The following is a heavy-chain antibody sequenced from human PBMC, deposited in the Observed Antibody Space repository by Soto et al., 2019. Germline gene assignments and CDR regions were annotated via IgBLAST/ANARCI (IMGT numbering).Heavy chain of an antibody. D-gene: IGHD3-10*01. V-gene: IGHV4-61*01. J-gene: IGHJ5*02. CDR1: GYSVTSDSYF. Sequence: SETLSLPCTVSGYSVTSDSYFWSWIRQPPGKGLEWIGNSYYSGYYSGSTNHNPSLKNRVTMSIDTSKNQFSLNLNSVTAADTAVYYCVRESPPGFNWFDPWGQGILVTVSS. CDR3: VRESPPGFNWFDP. CDR2: SYYSGYYSGST.